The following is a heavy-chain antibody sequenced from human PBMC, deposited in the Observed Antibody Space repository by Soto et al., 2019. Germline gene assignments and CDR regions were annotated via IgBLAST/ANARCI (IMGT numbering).Heavy chain of an antibody. Sequence: PGGSLRLSCAASGFTFSSYGMHWVRQAPGKGLEWVAVISYDGSNKYYADSVKGRFTISRDNSKNTLYLQMNSLRAEDTAVYYCAKYYCGYEFGPPRFDPWGQGTLVTVSS. CDR2: ISYDGSNK. V-gene: IGHV3-30*18. CDR3: AKYYCGYEFGPPRFDP. CDR1: GFTFSSYG. J-gene: IGHJ5*02. D-gene: IGHD5-12*01.